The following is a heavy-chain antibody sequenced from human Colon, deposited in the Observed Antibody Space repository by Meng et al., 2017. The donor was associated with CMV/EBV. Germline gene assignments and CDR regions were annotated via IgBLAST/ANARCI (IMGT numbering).Heavy chain of an antibody. CDR2: IFDSSTT. Sequence: GGSLRLSCAASGFTLSGYSMNWVRQAPGKGLDWISYIFDSSTTIYVDSVKGRFTISRDNSKNSLYLQMDSLRVEDTAVYYCAREQQASGWFPYFDYWGQGTLVTVSS. CDR1: GFTLSGYS. J-gene: IGHJ4*02. CDR3: AREQQASGWFPYFDY. D-gene: IGHD6-19*01. V-gene: IGHV3-48*04.